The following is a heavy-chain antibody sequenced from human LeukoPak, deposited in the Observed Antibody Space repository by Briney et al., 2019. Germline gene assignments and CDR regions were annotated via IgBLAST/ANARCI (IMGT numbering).Heavy chain of an antibody. CDR1: RFTFSTNW. CDR2: IKQDGSEK. V-gene: IGHV3-7*01. CDR3: VRDVSFRSGYHIDY. J-gene: IGHJ4*02. D-gene: IGHD3-3*01. Sequence: GGSLRLSCGASRFTFSTNWMSWVRQAPGRGLEWVASIKQDGSEKYYVDSVKGRFTISRDNGKNSLYLQMSSLRGEDTAVYYCVRDVSFRSGYHIDYWGQGTLVTVSA.